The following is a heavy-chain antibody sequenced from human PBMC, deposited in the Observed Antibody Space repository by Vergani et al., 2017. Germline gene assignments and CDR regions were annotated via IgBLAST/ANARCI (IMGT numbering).Heavy chain of an antibody. CDR1: GVSLSGYF. D-gene: IGHD3-10*01. J-gene: IGHJ5*02. Sequence: QVHLQQRGAGVLKPSETLSLTCGVIGVSLSGYFWSWIRQSPGRGLEWIGEITAIGSAKYSPSAKSRVTISVDTSRGEFTLTVTSVTAADTGLYFCASRRPRLNLGSKSNAGTLDAWGEGTLVTVSS. CDR3: ASRRPRLNLGSKSNAGTLDA. V-gene: IGHV4-34*02. CDR2: ITAIGSA.